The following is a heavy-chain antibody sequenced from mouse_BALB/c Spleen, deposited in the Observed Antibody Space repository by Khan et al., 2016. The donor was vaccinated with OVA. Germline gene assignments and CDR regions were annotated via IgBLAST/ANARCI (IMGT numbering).Heavy chain of an antibody. Sequence: EVKLLESGPGLVKPSQSLSLSCTVTGYSFTSDYACNLIRQFPGNILEWIGYISYSGFTSYTPSLKSRTSITGDTSKNQFFLQLNSVTTEDQASYYCASRNYSGYYFDYWGQGTTLTVSS. CDR2: ISYSGFT. D-gene: IGHD2-1*01. CDR3: ASRNYSGYYFDY. V-gene: IGHV3-2*02. J-gene: IGHJ2*01. CDR1: GYSFTSDYA.